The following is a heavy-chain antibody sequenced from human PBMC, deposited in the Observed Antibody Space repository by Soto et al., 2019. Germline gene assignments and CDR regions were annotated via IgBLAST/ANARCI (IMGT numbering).Heavy chain of an antibody. J-gene: IGHJ4*02. CDR2: ISYDGSNK. CDR1: GFTFSSYA. V-gene: IGHV3-30-3*01. Sequence: QVQLVESGGGVVQPGRSLRLSCAASGFTFSSYAMHWVRQAPGKGLGWVAVISYDGSNKYYADSVKGRFTISRDNSKNTLYLQMNSLRAEDTAVYYCAREASGWTLFDYWGQGTLVTVSS. CDR3: AREASGWTLFDY. D-gene: IGHD6-19*01.